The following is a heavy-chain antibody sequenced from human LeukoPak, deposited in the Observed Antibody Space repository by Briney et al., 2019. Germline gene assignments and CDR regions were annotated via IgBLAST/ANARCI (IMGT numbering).Heavy chain of an antibody. Sequence: GASVKVSCKASGGTFSSYAISWVRQAPGQGLEWMGRIIPILGIANYAQKFQGRVTITADKSTSTAYMELSSLGSEDTAVYYCARRNYYDSSGYSPDYYYGMDVWGQGTTVTVSS. V-gene: IGHV1-69*04. CDR2: IIPILGIA. D-gene: IGHD3-22*01. CDR3: ARRNYYDSSGYSPDYYYGMDV. CDR1: GGTFSSYA. J-gene: IGHJ6*02.